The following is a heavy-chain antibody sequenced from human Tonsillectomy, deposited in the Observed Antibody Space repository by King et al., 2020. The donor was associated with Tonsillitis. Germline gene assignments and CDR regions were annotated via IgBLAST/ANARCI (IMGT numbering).Heavy chain of an antibody. V-gene: IGHV4-59*01. CDR3: ARSMTTVTTPFGY. CDR1: GGSISSYY. D-gene: IGHD4-17*01. CDR2: IYYSGST. J-gene: IGHJ4*02. Sequence: QLQESGPGLVKPSETLSLTCTVSGGSISSYYWSWIRQPPGKGLEWIGYIYYSGSTNYNPSLKSRVTISVDTSKNQFSLKLSSVTAADTAVYYWARSMTTVTTPFGYWGQGTLVTVSS.